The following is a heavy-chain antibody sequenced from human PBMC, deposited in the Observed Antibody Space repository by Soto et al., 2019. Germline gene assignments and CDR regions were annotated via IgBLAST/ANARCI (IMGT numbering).Heavy chain of an antibody. J-gene: IGHJ4*02. CDR1: SDSISSYY. CDR3: ARAVGDPLYYLDY. Sequence: QVQLQESGPGLVRPSETLSLRCTVSSDSISSYYWIWIRHSPGKGLEWIGYTDYSGNTNYNPSLKSRVTISGDTSKNQFSLRLSSVTAADTAVYYCARAVGDPLYYLDYWGQGTLVTVSS. V-gene: IGHV4-59*08. CDR2: TDYSGNT. D-gene: IGHD6-19*01.